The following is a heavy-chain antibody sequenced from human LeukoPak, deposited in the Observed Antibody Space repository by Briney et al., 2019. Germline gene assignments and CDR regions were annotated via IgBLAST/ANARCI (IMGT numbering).Heavy chain of an antibody. CDR1: GYTFTSYG. J-gene: IGHJ4*02. CDR2: ISAYNGNT. D-gene: IGHD3-3*01. V-gene: IGHV1-18*01. CDR3: ATGWSGYYRWRLDY. Sequence: ASVKVSCKASGYTFTSYGISWVRQAPGQGLEWMGWISAYNGNTNYAQKLQGRVTMTTDTSTSTAYMELRSLRSDDTAVYYCATGWSGYYRWRLDYWGRGTLVTVSS.